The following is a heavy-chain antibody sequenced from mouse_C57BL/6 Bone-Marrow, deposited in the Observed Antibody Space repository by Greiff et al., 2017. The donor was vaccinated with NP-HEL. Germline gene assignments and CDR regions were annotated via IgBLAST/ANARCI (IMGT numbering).Heavy chain of an antibody. J-gene: IGHJ1*03. Sequence: QVQLQQPGAELVKPGASVKMSCKASGYTFTSYWITWVKQRPGQGLEWIGDIYPGSGSTNYNEKFKSKATLTVDTSSSTAYMQLSSLTSEDSAVYYCARRTTVVGYWYFDVWGTGTTVTVSS. CDR2: IYPGSGST. V-gene: IGHV1-55*01. D-gene: IGHD1-1*01. CDR1: GYTFTSYW. CDR3: ARRTTVVGYWYFDV.